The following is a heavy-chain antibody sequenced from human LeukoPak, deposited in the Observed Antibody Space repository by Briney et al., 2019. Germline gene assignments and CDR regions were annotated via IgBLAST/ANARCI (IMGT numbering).Heavy chain of an antibody. V-gene: IGHV4-34*01. D-gene: IGHD3-22*01. CDR3: ARANYYYDSSGYYYNYYFDS. Sequence: PSETLSLTCAVYGGSFSGYYWSWIRQPPGKGLEWIGYIYRSGTTHYNPSLKSRVTISADRSKNQFSLRLSSMTAADTAVYYCARANYYYDSSGYYYNYYFDSWGQGALVTVSS. CDR2: IYRSGTT. CDR1: GGSFSGYY. J-gene: IGHJ4*02.